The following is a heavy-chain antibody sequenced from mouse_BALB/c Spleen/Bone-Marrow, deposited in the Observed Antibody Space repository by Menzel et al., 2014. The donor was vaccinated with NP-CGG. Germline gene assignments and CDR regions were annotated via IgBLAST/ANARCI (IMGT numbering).Heavy chain of an antibody. CDR1: GFDFSRYW. CDR2: INPDSSTI. D-gene: IGHD2-10*02. J-gene: IGHJ4*01. CDR3: ARTRYGYYAMDY. V-gene: IGHV4-1*02. Sequence: EVKLMESGGGLVQPGGSLKLSCAASGFDFSRYWMSWVRQAPGKGLEWIGEINPDSSTINYTPSLKDKFIISRDNAKNTLYLQKSKVRSEDTALYYCARTRYGYYAMDYWGQGTSVTVSS.